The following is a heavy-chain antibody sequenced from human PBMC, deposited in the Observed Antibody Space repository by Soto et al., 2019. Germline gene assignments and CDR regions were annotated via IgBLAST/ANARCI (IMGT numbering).Heavy chain of an antibody. CDR1: GGTFSSYA. J-gene: IGHJ6*02. V-gene: IGHV1-69*13. D-gene: IGHD3-10*01. CDR3: ARDTMVRGVIIDYYYGMDV. Sequence: ASVKVSFKASGGTFSSYAISWVRQAPGQGLEWMGGIIPIFGTANYAQKFQGRVTITADESTSTAYMELSSLRSEDTAVYYCARDTMVRGVIIDYYYGMDVWGQGTTVTVSS. CDR2: IIPIFGTA.